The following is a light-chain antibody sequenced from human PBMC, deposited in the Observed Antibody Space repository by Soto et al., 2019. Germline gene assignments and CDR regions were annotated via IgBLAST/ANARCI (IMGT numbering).Light chain of an antibody. CDR2: AAS. CDR1: QGISSY. Sequence: AIRMTQSPSSFSASTGDRVTITCRASQGISSYLAWYQQKPGKAPKLLIYAASTLQSGVPSRFSGSGSGTDFTLTISLLQSEDFATCYCQQYYSYPYTFGQGTKVDIK. V-gene: IGKV1-8*01. J-gene: IGKJ2*01. CDR3: QQYYSYPYT.